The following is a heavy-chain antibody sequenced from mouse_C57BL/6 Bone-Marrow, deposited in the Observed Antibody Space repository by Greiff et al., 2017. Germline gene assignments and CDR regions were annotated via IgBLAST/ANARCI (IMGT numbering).Heavy chain of an antibody. CDR3: ARVDAPYGPWFAY. D-gene: IGHD1-2*01. Sequence: QVTLKESGPGILQPSQTLSLTCSFSGFSLSTFGMGVGWIRQPSGKGLEWLAHIWWDDDKYYNPALKSRLTITKDTSKNQVFLKIANVDTADTATDYCARVDAPYGPWFAYWGQGTLVTVSA. J-gene: IGHJ3*01. V-gene: IGHV8-8*01. CDR2: IWWDDDK. CDR1: GFSLSTFGMG.